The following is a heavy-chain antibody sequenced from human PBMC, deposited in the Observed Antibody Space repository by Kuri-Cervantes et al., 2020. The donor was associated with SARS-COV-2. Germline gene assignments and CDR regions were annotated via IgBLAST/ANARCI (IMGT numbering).Heavy chain of an antibody. V-gene: IGHV4-4*07. CDR2: IYTSGST. D-gene: IGHD3-3*01. Sequence: SETLSLTCTVAGGSISFYYWHWIRQPPGKGLEWMWLIYTSGSTNYNPSLKSRVTISVDTSKNQFSLKLGSVTAADTAVYYCARHGDFYRYYYYGMDVWGQGTPVTVSS. J-gene: IGHJ6*02. CDR3: ARHGDFYRYYYYGMDV. CDR1: GGSISFYY.